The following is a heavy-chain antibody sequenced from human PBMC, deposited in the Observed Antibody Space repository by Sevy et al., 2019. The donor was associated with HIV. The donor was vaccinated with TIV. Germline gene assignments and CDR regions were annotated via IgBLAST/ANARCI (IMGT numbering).Heavy chain of an antibody. CDR2: ISWNSATR. J-gene: IGHJ4*02. V-gene: IGHV3-9*01. D-gene: IGHD6-19*01. CDR3: AKDTSRVVAGTGYFDY. CDR1: GFTFEDSA. Sequence: GGSLRLSCAASGFTFEDSAMHWVRQAPGKGLEWVSGISWNSATRGYADSGKGRFTISRDNAKNSLYLQMNSLRTEDTALYYCAKDTSRVVAGTGYFDYWGQGTLVTVSS.